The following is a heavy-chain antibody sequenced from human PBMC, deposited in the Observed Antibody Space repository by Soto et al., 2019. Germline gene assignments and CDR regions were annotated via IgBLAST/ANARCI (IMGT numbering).Heavy chain of an antibody. D-gene: IGHD2-2*01. V-gene: IGHV1-18*04. CDR2: ISAYRGDT. J-gene: IGHJ6*02. CDR1: GYTVTSYG. CDR3: ARVRCSSTSCYFGEDYYYYGLDV. Sequence: ASVKVSGKASGYTVTSYGISWVRQAPGQGLEWMGWISAYRGDTNYVQTLQGRVTMTTDTSTSTAYMELRSLRSDDTAVYYCARVRCSSTSCYFGEDYYYYGLDVWGQGTTVTVSS.